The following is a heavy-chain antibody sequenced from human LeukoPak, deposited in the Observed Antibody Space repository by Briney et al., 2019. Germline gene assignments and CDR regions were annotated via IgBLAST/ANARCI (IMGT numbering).Heavy chain of an antibody. V-gene: IGHV3-23*01. D-gene: IGHD2/OR15-2a*01. CDR3: AKYPFGDYLSYFDY. Sequence: PGGSLRLSCAASGFTFSSYAMSWVRHAPGKGLEWVSSITGTGDSTSYADSVKGRFTISRDNSKNTLYLQMSSLRADDTAVYYCAKYPFGDYLSYFDYWGQGTLVTVSS. CDR2: ITGTGDST. J-gene: IGHJ4*02. CDR1: GFTFSSYA.